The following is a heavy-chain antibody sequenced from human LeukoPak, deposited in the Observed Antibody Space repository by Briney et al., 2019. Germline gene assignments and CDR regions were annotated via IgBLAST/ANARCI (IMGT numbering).Heavy chain of an antibody. D-gene: IGHD4-11*01. CDR2: IYYSGST. CDR1: GGSNSSYY. J-gene: IGHJ4*02. Sequence: SETLSLTCTVSGGSNSSYYWSWIRQPPGKGLEWIGYIYYSGSTNYNPSLKSRVTISVDTSKNQFSLKLSSVTAADTAVYYCARFNGLQRFDYWGQGTLVTVSS. CDR3: ARFNGLQRFDY. V-gene: IGHV4-59*01.